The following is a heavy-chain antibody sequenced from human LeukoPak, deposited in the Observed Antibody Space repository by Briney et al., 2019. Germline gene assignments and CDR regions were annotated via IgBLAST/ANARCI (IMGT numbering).Heavy chain of an antibody. CDR2: INWNGGST. D-gene: IGHD6-13*01. V-gene: IGHV3-20*04. Sequence: GGSLRLSCAASGFTFDDYGMSWVRQAPGKGLEWVSGINWNGGSTGYANSVKGRVTISRDNAKNSLYLQMNSLRAEDTALYYCARDLKIYSSSPNWFDPWGQGTLVTVSS. CDR1: GFTFDDYG. J-gene: IGHJ5*02. CDR3: ARDLKIYSSSPNWFDP.